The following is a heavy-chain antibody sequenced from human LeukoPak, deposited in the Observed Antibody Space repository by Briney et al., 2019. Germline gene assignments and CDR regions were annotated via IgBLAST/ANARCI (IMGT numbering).Heavy chain of an antibody. D-gene: IGHD3-10*01. CDR2: IIPIVGTA. CDR1: GGTFSSYA. Sequence: ASVKVSCKASGGTFSSYAISWVRQAPGQGLEWMGGIIPIVGTANYAQKFQGRVTITTDKSTSTAYMELSSLRSEDTAVYYCARASTDYYGSGSYYYYYYYYGMDVWGKGTTVTVSS. V-gene: IGHV1-69*05. CDR3: ARASTDYYGSGSYYYYYYYYGMDV. J-gene: IGHJ6*04.